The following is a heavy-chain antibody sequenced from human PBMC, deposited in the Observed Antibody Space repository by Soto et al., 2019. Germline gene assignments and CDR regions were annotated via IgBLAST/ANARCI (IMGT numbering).Heavy chain of an antibody. CDR1: GFTFSSFS. J-gene: IGHJ4*02. Sequence: EVQLVESGGALVQPGGSLRLSCTASGFTFSSFSMNWVRQAPGRGLEWVSYISLSSSSISYAVSVKGRFTTARDNAKNSLYLQMTSLGDDDTAVYYCARGGWNDLFDEWGQGTLVTVSS. CDR3: ARGGWNDLFDE. V-gene: IGHV3-48*02. CDR2: ISLSSSSI. D-gene: IGHD1-1*01.